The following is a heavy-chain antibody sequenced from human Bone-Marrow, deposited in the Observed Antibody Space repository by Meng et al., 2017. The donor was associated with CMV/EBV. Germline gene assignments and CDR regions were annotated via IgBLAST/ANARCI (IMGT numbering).Heavy chain of an antibody. J-gene: IGHJ4*02. D-gene: IGHD3-22*01. CDR1: GYTFTSYY. Sequence: ASVKVSCKASGYTFTSYYMHWVRQAPGQGLEWMGIINPSGGSTSYAQKFQGRVTMTRDTSISTAYMELSRLRSDDTAVYYCARDVETYYYDSSGYSYPHYWGQGTRVTVSS. V-gene: IGHV1-46*01. CDR3: ARDVETYYYDSSGYSYPHY. CDR2: INPSGGST.